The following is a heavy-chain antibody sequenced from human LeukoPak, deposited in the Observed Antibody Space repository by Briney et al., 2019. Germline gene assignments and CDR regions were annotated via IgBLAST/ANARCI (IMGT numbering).Heavy chain of an antibody. CDR3: VREEYSSSWNGMDV. CDR2: INSNSGGT. V-gene: IGHV1-2*02. D-gene: IGHD6-13*01. J-gene: IGHJ6*03. CDR1: GYIFTGYY. Sequence: ASVKVSCKASGYIFTGYYMHWVRQAPGQGLEWMGWINSNSGGTNYAQKFQGRVTMTRDTSISTAYMELSRLRSDDTAVYYCVREEYSSSWNGMDVWGKGTTVTISS.